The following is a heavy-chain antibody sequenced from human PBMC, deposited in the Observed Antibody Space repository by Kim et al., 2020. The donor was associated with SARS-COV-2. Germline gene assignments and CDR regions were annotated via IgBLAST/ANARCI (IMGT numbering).Heavy chain of an antibody. D-gene: IGHD6-13*01. V-gene: IGHV4-34*01. CDR3: ERGRFSYGIAAAGREYFQH. Sequence: SETLSLTCAVYGGSFSGYYWSWIRQPPGKGLEWIGEINHSGSTNYNPSLKSRVTISVDTSKNQFTLKLSSVTAADTAVYYCERGRFSYGIAAAGREYFQHWGQGTLVTVSS. CDR2: INHSGST. J-gene: IGHJ1*01. CDR1: GGSFSGYY.